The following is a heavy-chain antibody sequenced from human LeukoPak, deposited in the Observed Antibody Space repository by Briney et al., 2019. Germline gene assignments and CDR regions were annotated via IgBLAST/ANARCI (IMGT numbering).Heavy chain of an antibody. CDR1: GFTFSTYA. D-gene: IGHD3-10*01. CDR3: AKSGGLSGSGRLAMDV. CDR2: ISGSGGST. Sequence: GSLRLSWATSGFTFSTYAMELVRLAPGKGLEWVSGISGSGGSTYYADSVKGRFTSSRDNSNNTLYVQMNSLRVEDTAVYYCAKSGGLSGSGRLAMDVWGQGTTVTVSS. J-gene: IGHJ6*02. V-gene: IGHV3-23*01.